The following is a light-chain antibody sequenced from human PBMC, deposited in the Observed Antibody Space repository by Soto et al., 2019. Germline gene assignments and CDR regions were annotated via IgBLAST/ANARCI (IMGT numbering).Light chain of an antibody. CDR3: QQYNNWPRT. V-gene: IGKV3-15*01. CDR1: QSVSSN. J-gene: IGKJ1*01. Sequence: IVMTQSPATLSVSPGGRATLSCRASQSVSSNLAWYQQKPGQAPRLLIYGASTRATGIPARFSGSGSGTEFTLTIGSLQSEDFAVYYCQQYNNWPRTFGQGTKVEIK. CDR2: GAS.